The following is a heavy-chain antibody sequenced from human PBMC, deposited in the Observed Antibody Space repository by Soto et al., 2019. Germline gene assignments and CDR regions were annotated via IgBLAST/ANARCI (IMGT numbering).Heavy chain of an antibody. CDR1: GYTFGSYS. Sequence: QVQLLQAGAEVKRPGASVTVSCKASGYTFGSYSICLVRQVPGQGLEWMGWIRAYDGNPSYSEKFQGRVTMTAETSTATSYTELRSMTPDDTAIYYCARVYPSMVRGVTFGRYYFHGMDVWGQGTAVTVSS. D-gene: IGHD3-10*01. V-gene: IGHV1-18*04. CDR2: IRAYDGNP. J-gene: IGHJ6*02. CDR3: ARVYPSMVRGVTFGRYYFHGMDV.